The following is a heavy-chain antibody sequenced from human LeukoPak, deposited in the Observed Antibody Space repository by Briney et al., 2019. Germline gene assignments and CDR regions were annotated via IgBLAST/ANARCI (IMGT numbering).Heavy chain of an antibody. CDR2: ISGSGGST. J-gene: IGHJ4*02. V-gene: IGHV3-23*01. CDR1: GFTFSSYA. D-gene: IGHD3-3*01. Sequence: GGSLRLSCAASGFTFSSYAMSWVRQAPGKGLEWVSAISGSGGSTYYADSVKGRFTISRDNSKNTLYLQMNSLKTEDTAVYYCTTAEYGSITIFGVVDYWGQGTLVTVSS. CDR3: TTAEYGSITIFGVVDY.